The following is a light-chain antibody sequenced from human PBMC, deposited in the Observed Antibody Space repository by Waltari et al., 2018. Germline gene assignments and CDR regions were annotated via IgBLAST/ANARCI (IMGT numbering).Light chain of an antibody. J-gene: IGLJ2*01. CDR3: QAWDSSTGV. CDR2: QDN. V-gene: IGLV3-1*01. CDR1: KLGDKY. Sequence: SYDLSQPPSMSVSPGQTARVTCSGDKLGDKYACWYQQKPGQSPVLVIYQDNKRPSGIPERFSGSNSGSTATLTISGTQTADEAADYCQAWDSSTGVFGGGTKLTVL.